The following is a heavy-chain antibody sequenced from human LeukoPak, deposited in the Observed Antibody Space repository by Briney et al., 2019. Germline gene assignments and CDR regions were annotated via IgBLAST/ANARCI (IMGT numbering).Heavy chain of an antibody. J-gene: IGHJ4*02. CDR2: IIPIFGTA. D-gene: IGHD3-10*01. CDR3: ARSGSGSYDVFDY. CDR1: GGTFSSYA. V-gene: IGHV1-69*01. Sequence: SVKVSCTASGGTFSSYAISWVRQSPGQGLEWMGGIIPIFGTANYAQKFQGRVTITADESASTAYMELSSLRSEDTAVYYCARSGSGSYDVFDYWGQGTLVTVSS.